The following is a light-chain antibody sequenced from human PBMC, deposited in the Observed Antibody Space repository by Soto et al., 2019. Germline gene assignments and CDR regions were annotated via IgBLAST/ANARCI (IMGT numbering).Light chain of an antibody. CDR2: WAS. J-gene: IGKJ4*01. CDR3: HQYYNAPLT. CDR1: QSVLYSSNNKNY. Sequence: DIVLTQSPDSLAVSLGERATVNCKSSQSVLYSSNNKNYLAWYQQKPGQPPKLLISWASTRESGVPDRFSGGGSGTDFTLTISSLQAEDVAIYYCHQYYNAPLTFGGGTKVEIK. V-gene: IGKV4-1*01.